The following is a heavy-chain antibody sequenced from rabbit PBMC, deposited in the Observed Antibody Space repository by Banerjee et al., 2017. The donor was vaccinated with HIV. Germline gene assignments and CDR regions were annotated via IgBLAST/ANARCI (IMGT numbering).Heavy chain of an antibody. CDR1: GIDLSSSFW. D-gene: IGHD2-1*01. Sequence: QEQLVESGGGLVTLGGSLKLTCKASGIDLSSSFWISWVRQTPGKGLEWIGCIYPTYGATDYASWVNGRFTISLDNAQNTVFLQMTSLTAADTATYFCATYDDYNGYFDLWGPGTLVTVS. CDR3: ATYDDYNGYFDL. V-gene: IGHV1S43*01. J-gene: IGHJ4*01. CDR2: IYPTYGAT.